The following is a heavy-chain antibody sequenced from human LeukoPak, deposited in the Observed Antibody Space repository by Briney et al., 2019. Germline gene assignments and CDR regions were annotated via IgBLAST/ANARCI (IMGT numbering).Heavy chain of an antibody. CDR1: GFTFSTYS. D-gene: IGHD5-24*01. CDR3: ARWLELMRNFDW. Sequence: PGGSLRLSCTASGFTFSTYSMNWVRQAPGKGLEWVSFISSGSTDIYYTDSVKGRFSVSRDNAKNSLYLQMNSLRAEDTAVYYCARWLELMRNFDWWGQGTLVTVSS. V-gene: IGHV3-21*01. CDR2: ISSGSTDI. J-gene: IGHJ4*02.